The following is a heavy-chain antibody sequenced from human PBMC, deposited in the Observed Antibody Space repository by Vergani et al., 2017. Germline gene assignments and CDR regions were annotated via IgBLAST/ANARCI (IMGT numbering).Heavy chain of an antibody. V-gene: IGHV4-39*01. CDR1: GDSVISTDYH. D-gene: IGHD3-16*02. CDR2: MDYSGST. J-gene: IGHJ4*02. Sequence: QVQLQESGPGLVKPSETLSLTCTVSGDSVISTDYHWGWIRQPPGKGLEWIGSMDYSGSTSYNPSLESRISISFETPKNQFSLRLTSVTAADTAVYYGVSKRGTCRAAYCHSYDFWGPGTLVGVSS. CDR3: VSKRGTCRAAYCHSYDF.